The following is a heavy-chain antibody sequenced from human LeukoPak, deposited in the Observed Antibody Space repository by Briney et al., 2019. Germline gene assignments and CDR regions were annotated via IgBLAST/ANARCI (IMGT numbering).Heavy chain of an antibody. V-gene: IGHV4-38-2*01. J-gene: IGHJ5*02. CDR2: IYRSGST. CDR1: GYSISSGYY. D-gene: IGHD3-3*01. CDR3: ARAFPYDFWSGYYFGDP. Sequence: SSETLSLTCAVSGYSISSGYYWGWIRQPPGKGLEWIGSIYRSGSTYYNPSLKSRVTISVDTSKNQFSLKLSSVTATDTAVYYCARAFPYDFWSGYYFGDPWGQGTLVTVSS.